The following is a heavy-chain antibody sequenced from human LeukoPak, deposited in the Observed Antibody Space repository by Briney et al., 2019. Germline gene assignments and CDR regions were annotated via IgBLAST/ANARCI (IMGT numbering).Heavy chain of an antibody. CDR3: ARDVLELSHAFDI. CDR2: IYYSGST. Sequence: SETLSLTCTVSGGSISSSSYYWGWIRQPPGKGLEWIGSIYYSGSTYCNPSLKSRVTMSVDTSKNQFSLKLSSVTAADTAVYYCARDVLELSHAFDIWGQGTMVTVSS. J-gene: IGHJ3*02. V-gene: IGHV4-39*07. CDR1: GGSISSSSYY. D-gene: IGHD1-7*01.